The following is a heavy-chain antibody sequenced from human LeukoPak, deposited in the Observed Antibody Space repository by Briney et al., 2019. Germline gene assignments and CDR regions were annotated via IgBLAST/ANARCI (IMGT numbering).Heavy chain of an antibody. Sequence: GGSLRLSCAASGFTFSSYAMHWVRQAPGKGLEWVSGISWNSGSIGYADSVKGRFTISRDNAKNSLYLQMNSLRAEDTALYYCAKDMGYALSGYDVDYWGQGTLVTVSS. D-gene: IGHD5-12*01. CDR1: GFTFSSYA. J-gene: IGHJ4*02. CDR3: AKDMGYALSGYDVDY. V-gene: IGHV3-9*01. CDR2: ISWNSGSI.